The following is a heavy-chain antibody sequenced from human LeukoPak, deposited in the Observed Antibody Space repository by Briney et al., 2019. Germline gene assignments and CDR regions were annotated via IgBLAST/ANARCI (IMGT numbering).Heavy chain of an antibody. J-gene: IGHJ4*02. Sequence: GGSLRLSCAASGFTFSSYWMSWVRQAPGKGLEWVANIKQDGSEKYYVDSVKGRFTISRDNAKNSRYLQMNSLRAEDTAVYYCARTPSLYCSGGSCCDYWGQGTLVTVSS. V-gene: IGHV3-7*01. CDR3: ARTPSLYCSGGSCCDY. D-gene: IGHD2-15*01. CDR1: GFTFSSYW. CDR2: IKQDGSEK.